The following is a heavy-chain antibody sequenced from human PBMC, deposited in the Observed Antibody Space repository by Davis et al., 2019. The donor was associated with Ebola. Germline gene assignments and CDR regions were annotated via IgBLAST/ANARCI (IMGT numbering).Heavy chain of an antibody. CDR3: ARGLNSAGLGADLDY. J-gene: IGHJ4*02. CDR2: ISGSGVST. V-gene: IGHV3-23*01. CDR1: GFTFSSYS. D-gene: IGHD1-26*01. Sequence: GESLKISCAASGFTFSSYSMSWVRQAPGKGLEWVSPISGSGVSTYYADSVKGRFTISRDNSKNTLYLQMNSLRAEDTAVYYCARGLNSAGLGADLDYWGQGTLVTVSS.